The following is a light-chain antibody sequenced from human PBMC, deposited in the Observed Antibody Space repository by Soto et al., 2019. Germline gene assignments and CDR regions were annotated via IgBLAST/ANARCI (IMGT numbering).Light chain of an antibody. J-gene: IGKJ3*01. V-gene: IGKV3-20*01. CDR1: QSVSSSY. Sequence: EIVFTQSPGTLSLSPGERATLSCRASQSVSSSYLAWYQQKPGQAPRLLIYGASSRATGIPDRFSGSGSGTDFTLTISRLEPEDFAVYYCQHYGSSFTFGPGTKVDIK. CDR2: GAS. CDR3: QHYGSSFT.